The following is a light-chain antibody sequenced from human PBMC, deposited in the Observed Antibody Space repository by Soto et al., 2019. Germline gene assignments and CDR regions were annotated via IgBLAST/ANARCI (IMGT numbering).Light chain of an antibody. CDR3: QQYHDWPLT. CDR1: QSISSN. Sequence: EIVLTQSPATLSRFPGDSVALSWRASQSISSNLAWYKQKPGQPPRLLSSGASTRATGIPARFSGSGSGTDFTLTISSLQSEDLEVYHCQQYHDWPLTFGGGTKVDIK. V-gene: IGKV3-15*01. J-gene: IGKJ4*01. CDR2: GAS.